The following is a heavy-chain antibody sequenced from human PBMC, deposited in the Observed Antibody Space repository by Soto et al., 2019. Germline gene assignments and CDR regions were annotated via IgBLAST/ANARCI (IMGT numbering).Heavy chain of an antibody. CDR2: ISWNSGSI. J-gene: IGHJ4*01. Sequence: EVQLVESGGGLVQPGRSLRLSCAASGFTFDDYAMHWVRQAPGKGLEWVSGISWNSGSIGYADSVKGRFTISRDNAKNSLYLQMNSLRAEDTALYYCAKGTSIAVAGTVHYWGHGTLVTVSS. D-gene: IGHD6-19*01. V-gene: IGHV3-9*01. CDR3: AKGTSIAVAGTVHY. CDR1: GFTFDDYA.